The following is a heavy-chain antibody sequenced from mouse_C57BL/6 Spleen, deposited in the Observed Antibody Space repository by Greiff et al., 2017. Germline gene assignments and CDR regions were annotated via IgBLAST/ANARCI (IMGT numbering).Heavy chain of an antibody. CDR2: IHPSDSDT. CDR1: GYTFTSYW. V-gene: IGHV1-74*01. D-gene: IGHD1-1*01. Sequence: QVQLQQPGAELVKPGASVKVSCKASGYTFTSYWMHWVKQRPGQGLEWIGRIHPSDSDTNYNQKFKGKATLTVDKSSSTAYMQLSSLTSEDSAVYYCASEPHITTVVAPFDDRGQGTTLTVSS. CDR3: ASEPHITTVVAPFDD. J-gene: IGHJ2*01.